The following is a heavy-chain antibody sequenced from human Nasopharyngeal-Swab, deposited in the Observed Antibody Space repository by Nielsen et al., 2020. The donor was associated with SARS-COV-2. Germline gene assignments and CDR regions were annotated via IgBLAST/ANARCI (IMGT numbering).Heavy chain of an antibody. CDR2: IYYSGST. Sequence: SETLSLTCTVSGGSISSYYLSWIRQPPGKGLEWIGYIYYSGSTNYNPSLKSRVTISVDTSKNQFSLKLSSVTAADTAVYYCARESLYGPFDYWGQGTLVTVSS. CDR3: ARESLYGPFDY. CDR1: GGSISSYY. V-gene: IGHV4-59*01. D-gene: IGHD2-2*02. J-gene: IGHJ4*02.